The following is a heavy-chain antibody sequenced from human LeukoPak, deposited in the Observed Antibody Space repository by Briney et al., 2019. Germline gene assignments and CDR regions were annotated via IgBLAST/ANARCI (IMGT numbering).Heavy chain of an antibody. J-gene: IGHJ4*02. Sequence: PGGSLRLSCAASGFTFRSYSLNWVRQAPGKGLEWVSYISSSSGTIYYADSVKGRFTISRDNAKSSLYLQMNSLRAEDTAVYYCARTLGYCTNVLCYYFDYWGQGTLVTVSS. CDR1: GFTFRSYS. CDR2: ISSSSGTI. CDR3: ARTLGYCTNVLCYYFDY. D-gene: IGHD2-8*01. V-gene: IGHV3-48*01.